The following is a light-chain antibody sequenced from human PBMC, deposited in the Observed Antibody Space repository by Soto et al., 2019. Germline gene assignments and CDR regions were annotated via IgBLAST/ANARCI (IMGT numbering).Light chain of an antibody. Sequence: DIVMTQSPDSLAVSLGERATINCKSSQNVLYNSNNKNYLAWYQQKPGQPPKLLIYWASTRASGVPDRFSGSGSVTDFTLTISSLQAEDVAVYYCQQYFSSPITFGQGTRLEI. CDR2: WAS. J-gene: IGKJ5*01. CDR1: QNVLYNSNNKNY. V-gene: IGKV4-1*01. CDR3: QQYFSSPIT.